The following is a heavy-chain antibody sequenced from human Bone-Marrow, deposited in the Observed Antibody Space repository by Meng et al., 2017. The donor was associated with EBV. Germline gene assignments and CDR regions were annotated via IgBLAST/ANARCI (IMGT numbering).Heavy chain of an antibody. Sequence: QGQLQEAGPGLVNPSETLSLTLTVSGASVSGGTYHWSWIRQHPGKELEWIGYIYDGGTTIYNPSLKSRVTILVDASKNQFSLKLCSVTTADTAVYYCAKSRSSTPGVVDYWGQGTLVTVSS. V-gene: IGHV4-61*01. CDR1: GASVSGGTYH. D-gene: IGHD3-10*01. CDR2: IYDGGTT. CDR3: AKSRSSTPGVVDY. J-gene: IGHJ4*02.